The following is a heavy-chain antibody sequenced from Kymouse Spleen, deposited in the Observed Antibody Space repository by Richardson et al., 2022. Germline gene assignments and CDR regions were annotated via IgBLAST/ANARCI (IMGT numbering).Heavy chain of an antibody. J-gene: IGHJ6*02. D-gene: IGHD3-10*01. CDR3: ASSITMVRGVRYYYYYGMDV. Sequence: EVQLVESGGGLVQPGGSLRLSCAASGFTFSSYWMHWVRQAPGKGLVWVSRINSDGSSTSYADSVKGRFTISRDNAKNTLYLQMNSLRAEDTAVYYCASSITMVRGVRYYYYYGMDVWGQGTTVTVSS. V-gene: IGHV3-74*01. CDR2: INSDGSST. CDR1: GFTFSSYW.